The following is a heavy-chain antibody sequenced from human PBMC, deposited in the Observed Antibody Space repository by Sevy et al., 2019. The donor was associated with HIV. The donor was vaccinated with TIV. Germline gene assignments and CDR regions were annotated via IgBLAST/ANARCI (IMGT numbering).Heavy chain of an antibody. CDR1: GFTFSSYS. CDR2: ISSSSSTI. CDR3: ARDEYCSGGSCYADAFDI. J-gene: IGHJ3*02. D-gene: IGHD2-15*01. V-gene: IGHV3-48*02. Sequence: GGSLRLSCAASGFTFSSYSMNWVRQAPGKGLEWVSYISSSSSTIYYADSVEGRFTISRDNAKNSLYLQMNSLRDEDTAVYYCARDEYCSGGSCYADAFDIWGQGTMVTVSS.